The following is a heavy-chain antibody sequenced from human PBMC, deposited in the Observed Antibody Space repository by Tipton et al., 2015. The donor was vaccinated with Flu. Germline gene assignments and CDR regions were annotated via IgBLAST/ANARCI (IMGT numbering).Heavy chain of an antibody. CDR3: AKDRIPSDSMDYYFYSGMDV. V-gene: IGHV3-9*01. CDR2: INWKGNSV. CDR1: GFTFDDYT. J-gene: IGHJ6*02. Sequence: SLRLSCAASGFTFDDYTMHWVRQAPGKGLEWVSSINWKGNSVVYADSVKGRFTISRDNAKDSLYLQMNSLRPEDTALYYCAKDRIPSDSMDYYFYSGMDVWGQGTTVTVSS. D-gene: IGHD2-21*01.